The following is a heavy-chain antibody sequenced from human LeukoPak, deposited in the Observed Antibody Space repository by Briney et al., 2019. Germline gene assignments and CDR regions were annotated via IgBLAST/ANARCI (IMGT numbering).Heavy chain of an antibody. J-gene: IGHJ4*02. CDR1: GYSISSGYY. CDR2: IYHSGST. Sequence: SETLSLTCTVSGYSISSGYYWGWIRQPPGKGLEWIGSIYHSGSTYYNPSLKSRVTISVDTSKNQFSLKLSSVTAADTAVYYCARTTLTTVVTLWGQGTLVTVSS. CDR3: ARTTLTTVVTL. V-gene: IGHV4-38-2*02. D-gene: IGHD4-23*01.